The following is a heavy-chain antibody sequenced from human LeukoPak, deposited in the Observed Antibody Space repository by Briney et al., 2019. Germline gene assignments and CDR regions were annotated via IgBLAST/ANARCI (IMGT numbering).Heavy chain of an antibody. J-gene: IGHJ4*02. CDR3: AKPLRLYYDILTGYFDY. Sequence: GGSLRLSCAASGFTFSSHAMSWVLYAPGKGLERVSAISGSGGSTYYADSVKRRFTISRDNSKNTLYLQMNSLRAEDTAVYYCAKPLRLYYDILTGYFDYWGQGTLVTVSS. V-gene: IGHV3-23*01. D-gene: IGHD3-9*01. CDR2: ISGSGGST. CDR1: GFTFSSHA.